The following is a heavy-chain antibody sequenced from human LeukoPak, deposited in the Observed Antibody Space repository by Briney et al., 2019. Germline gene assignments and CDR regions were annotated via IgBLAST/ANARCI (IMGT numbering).Heavy chain of an antibody. CDR2: ISAYNGNT. J-gene: IGHJ4*02. D-gene: IGHD3-22*01. Sequence: ASVKVSCKASGYTFTSYGISWVRQAPGQGLEWMGWISAYNGNTNYAQKLQGRVTMTTDTSTSTAYMELRSLRSDDTAVYYCAIGTSRYYDSSGYLDWRQGTVVTVSS. V-gene: IGHV1-18*01. CDR3: AIGTSRYYDSSGYLD. CDR1: GYTFTSYG.